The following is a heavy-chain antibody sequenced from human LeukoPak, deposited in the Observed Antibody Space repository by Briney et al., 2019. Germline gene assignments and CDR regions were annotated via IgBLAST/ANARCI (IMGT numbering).Heavy chain of an antibody. J-gene: IGHJ4*02. V-gene: IGHV4-31*03. CDR3: ARDAGYSSGWMSLDY. CDR2: IYYSGST. CDR1: GGSISSGGYY. Sequence: SGTLSLTCTVSGGSISSGGYYWSWIRQHPGKGLEWNGYIYYSGSTYYNSSLESRVTISVDTSKNQFSLKLSSVTDADTAVYYCARDAGYSSGWMSLDYWGQGTLVTVSS. D-gene: IGHD6-19*01.